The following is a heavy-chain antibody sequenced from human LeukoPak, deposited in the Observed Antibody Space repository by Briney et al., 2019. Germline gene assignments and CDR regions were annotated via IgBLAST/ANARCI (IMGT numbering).Heavy chain of an antibody. Sequence: SETLSLTCTVSGYSISSGYYWGWIRQPPGKGLEWIGSIYHSGSTYYNPSLKSRVTISVDTSKNQFSLKLSSVTAADTAVYYCARSLIAEAGTCYFDYWGQGTLVTVSS. CDR2: IYHSGST. CDR1: GYSISSGYY. CDR3: ARSLIAEAGTCYFDY. V-gene: IGHV4-38-2*02. D-gene: IGHD6-13*01. J-gene: IGHJ4*02.